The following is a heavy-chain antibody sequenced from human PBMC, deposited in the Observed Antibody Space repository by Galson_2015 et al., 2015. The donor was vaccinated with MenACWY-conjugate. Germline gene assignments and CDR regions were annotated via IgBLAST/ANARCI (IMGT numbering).Heavy chain of an antibody. D-gene: IGHD1-26*01. CDR1: GFTFSTYA. CDR2: IWYDGSNK. J-gene: IGHJ4*02. CDR3: ARGALGATLHYFDY. V-gene: IGHV3-33*08. Sequence: SLRLSCAASGFTFSTYAMSWVRQAPGKGLEWVAVIWYDGSNKYYADSVKGRFTISRDNSKNTLYLQMISLRAEDTAVYYCARGALGATLHYFDYWGQGTLVTVSS.